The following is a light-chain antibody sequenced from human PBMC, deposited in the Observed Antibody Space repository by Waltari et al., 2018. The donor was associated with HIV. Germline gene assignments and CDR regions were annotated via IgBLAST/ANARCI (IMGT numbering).Light chain of an antibody. V-gene: IGLV2-14*03. CDR3: SSYVGSGRL. Sequence: QSDLTQPASVSGSPGQSITISCTATNSALSNYISWYQHHPGDAPKLIVFGVNRVPSVVSVLFSGFKSGNTASLTISWLQADDEADYFCSSYVGSGRLFGGGTKVTVL. CDR2: GVN. J-gene: IGLJ2*01. CDR1: NSALSNY.